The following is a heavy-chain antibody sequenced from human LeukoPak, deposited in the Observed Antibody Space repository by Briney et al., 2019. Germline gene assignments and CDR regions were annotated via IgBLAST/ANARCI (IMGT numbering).Heavy chain of an antibody. Sequence: PSETLSLTCNVSGGSISNYCGSWIRQAAGKGLEWIGRICTSGSTKYNPSLQSRVTMSLDTPKSQFSLKLSSVTAADTAVYYCARGAPYTGIAADYWGQGTLVTVSS. CDR1: GGSISNYC. V-gene: IGHV4-4*07. CDR3: ARGAPYTGIAADY. D-gene: IGHD6-13*01. J-gene: IGHJ4*02. CDR2: ICTSGST.